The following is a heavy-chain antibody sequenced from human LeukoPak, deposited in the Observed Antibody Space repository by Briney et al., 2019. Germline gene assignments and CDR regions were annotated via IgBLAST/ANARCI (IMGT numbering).Heavy chain of an antibody. CDR1: GCTFSSYA. CDR2: ISGRGGST. V-gene: IGHV3-23*01. CDR3: AKDRKWLRQFDY. J-gene: IGHJ4*02. D-gene: IGHD5-12*01. Sequence: GGSLRLSCAASGCTFSSYAMSWVRQAPCKGLEGVLAISGRGGSTYYADSVKGRITISRDNSKNTLYLQMNSLRAEDTAVYYCAKDRKWLRQFDYWGQGALVTVSS.